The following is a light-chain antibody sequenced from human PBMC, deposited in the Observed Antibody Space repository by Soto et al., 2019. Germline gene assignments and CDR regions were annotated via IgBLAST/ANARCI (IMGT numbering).Light chain of an antibody. CDR2: EVS. J-gene: IGLJ2*01. V-gene: IGLV2-14*01. CDR3: SSYTSSNTLV. CDR1: SSDVGAYNY. Sequence: QSALTQPASVSGSPGQSITISCTGTSSDVGAYNYVSWYQQHPGKAPKLMIFEVSDRPSGVSNRFSGSKSGNTASLTISGLQAEDEADYYCSSYTSSNTLVFGGGTKLTVX.